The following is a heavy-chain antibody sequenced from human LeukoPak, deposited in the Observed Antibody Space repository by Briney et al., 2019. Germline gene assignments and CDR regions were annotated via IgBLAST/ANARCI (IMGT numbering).Heavy chain of an antibody. V-gene: IGHV4-59*08. D-gene: IGHD1-26*01. CDR3: ARRGGWGYFDY. Sequence: SETLSLTCTVSGGSISSYYWSWIRQPPGKGLEWIGYIYYSGSTNYNPSLKSRVTISVDTSKNQFSLKLSSATAADTAVYYCARRGGWGYFDYWGQGTLVTVSS. J-gene: IGHJ4*02. CDR1: GGSISSYY. CDR2: IYYSGST.